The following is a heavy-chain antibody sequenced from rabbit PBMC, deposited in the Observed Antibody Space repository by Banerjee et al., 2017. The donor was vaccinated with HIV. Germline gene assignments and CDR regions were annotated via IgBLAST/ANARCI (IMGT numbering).Heavy chain of an antibody. CDR1: GFDFINYG. D-gene: IGHD4-1*01. Sequence: QEQLVESGGGLVQPGGSLKLSCKASGFDFINYGVNWVRQAPGKGLEWIGYIDPVFGSKYYASWVNGRFTISSHNAQNTVDLQMNSLTAADTATYFCARGGSSSGWAFNLWGQGTLVTVS. J-gene: IGHJ4*01. CDR2: IDPVFGSK. CDR3: ARGGSSSGWAFNL. V-gene: IGHV1S47*01.